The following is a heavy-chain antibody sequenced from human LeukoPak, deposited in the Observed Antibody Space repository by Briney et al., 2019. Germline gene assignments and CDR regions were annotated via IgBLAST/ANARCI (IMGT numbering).Heavy chain of an antibody. J-gene: IGHJ6*03. D-gene: IGHD3-22*01. CDR3: ARARYYDSSGYYAPVYYYYYYYMDV. Sequence: PSETLSLTCTVSGGSISYYYWSWIRQPAGKGLEWIGRIYTSGSTNYNPSLKSRVTMSVDTSKNQFSLKLSSVTAADTAVYYCARARYYDSSGYYAPVYYYYYYYMDVWGKGTTVTVSS. CDR1: GGSISYYY. V-gene: IGHV4-4*07. CDR2: IYTSGST.